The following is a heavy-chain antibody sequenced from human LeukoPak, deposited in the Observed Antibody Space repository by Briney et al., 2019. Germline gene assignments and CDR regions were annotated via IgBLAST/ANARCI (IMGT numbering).Heavy chain of an antibody. Sequence: GGSLRLSCAASGFTFSLYDMHWVGQAPGKGLEWVAVISYDVSTKHYADSVKGRFTISRDNSKNALYLQMNSLGAEDTAVYYCAKDVTGSYPLWGQGTLVTVSS. V-gene: IGHV3-30*18. D-gene: IGHD1-20*01. CDR3: AKDVTGSYPL. J-gene: IGHJ4*02. CDR1: GFTFSLYD. CDR2: ISYDVSTK.